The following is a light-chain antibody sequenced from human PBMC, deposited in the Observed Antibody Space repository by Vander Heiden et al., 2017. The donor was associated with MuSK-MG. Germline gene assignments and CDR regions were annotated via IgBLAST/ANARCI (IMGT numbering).Light chain of an antibody. CDR3: QQYYSTPRT. Sequence: DIVMTQSPASLALSLAQRATINCKSSQSVLYSYNNKKYLAWYQQKPGLPPKLLIYWASTRETGVPDRFSGSGSGTDFTLTISSLQAEDVAVYYCQQYYSTPRTFGQGTKVEIK. CDR1: QSVLYSYNNKKY. V-gene: IGKV4-1*01. J-gene: IGKJ1*01. CDR2: WAS.